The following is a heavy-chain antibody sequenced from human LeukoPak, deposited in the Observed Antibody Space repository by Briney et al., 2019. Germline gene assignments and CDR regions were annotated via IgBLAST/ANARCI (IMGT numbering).Heavy chain of an antibody. D-gene: IGHD6-13*01. Sequence: SETLSLTCTVSGGSISSYYWSWVRQPPGKGLEWVGYIYYSGSTNYNPSLKSRFTISVDTSKNHFSLKLSSVTAADTAVYYCARLGKGKLLVPDVQNYYYYYGVDVWGQGTTVTVSS. V-gene: IGHV4-59*08. J-gene: IGHJ6*02. CDR1: GGSISSYY. CDR2: IYYSGST. CDR3: ARLGKGKLLVPDVQNYYYYYGVDV.